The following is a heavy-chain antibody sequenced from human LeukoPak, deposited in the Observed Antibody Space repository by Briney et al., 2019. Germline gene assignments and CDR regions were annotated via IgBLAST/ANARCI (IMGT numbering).Heavy chain of an antibody. D-gene: IGHD4-17*01. V-gene: IGHV1-2*06. Sequence: ASVKVSCKASGYTFTGYYMHWVRQAPGQGLEWMGRINPNSGGTNYAQKLQGRVTMTRDTSISTAYMEVSRLRFDDTAVYYCARDGDYDTDFDYWGQGTLVTVSS. CDR3: ARDGDYDTDFDY. CDR1: GYTFTGYY. CDR2: INPNSGGT. J-gene: IGHJ4*02.